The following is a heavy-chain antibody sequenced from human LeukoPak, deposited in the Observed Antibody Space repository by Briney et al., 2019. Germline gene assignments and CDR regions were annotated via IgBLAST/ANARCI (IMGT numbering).Heavy chain of an antibody. Sequence: PSETLSLTCTVSGGSNSSGGYFWSWIRQPPGKGLEWIGYIYYSGSTNYNPSLKSRVTISVDTSKNQFSLKLSPVTAADTAVYYCARRRGFDWLFAPLDAFDIWGQGTMVTVSS. CDR2: IYYSGST. V-gene: IGHV4-61*08. CDR3: ARRRGFDWLFAPLDAFDI. CDR1: GGSNSSGGYF. D-gene: IGHD3-9*01. J-gene: IGHJ3*02.